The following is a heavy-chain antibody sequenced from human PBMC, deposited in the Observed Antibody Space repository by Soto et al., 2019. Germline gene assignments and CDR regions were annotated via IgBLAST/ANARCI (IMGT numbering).Heavy chain of an antibody. D-gene: IGHD6-19*01. CDR1: GYPFTSYY. Sequence: GASVKVSCKASGYPFTSYYMHWVRQAPGEGLEWMGRINPSGGSTSYAQKFQGRVTMTSDTSISTAYMELSRLRSDDTAVYYCARRGIAVAGTEGNWFDPWGQGTLVTVSS. CDR2: INPSGGST. CDR3: ARRGIAVAGTEGNWFDP. J-gene: IGHJ5*02. V-gene: IGHV1-46*01.